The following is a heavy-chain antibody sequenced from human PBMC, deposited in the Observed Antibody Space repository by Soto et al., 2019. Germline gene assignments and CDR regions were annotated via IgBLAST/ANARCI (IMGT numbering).Heavy chain of an antibody. V-gene: IGHV4-61*01. CDR2: IYYSGST. D-gene: IGHD3-22*01. J-gene: IGHJ4*02. Sequence: SETLSLTCTVSGGSVSSGSYYWSWIRQPPGKGLEWIGYIYYSGSTNYNPSLKSRVTISVDTSKNQFSLKLSSVTAADTAVYYCASQYYYDSSGSQTFDYWGQGTQVTVSS. CDR1: GGSVSSGSYY. CDR3: ASQYYYDSSGSQTFDY.